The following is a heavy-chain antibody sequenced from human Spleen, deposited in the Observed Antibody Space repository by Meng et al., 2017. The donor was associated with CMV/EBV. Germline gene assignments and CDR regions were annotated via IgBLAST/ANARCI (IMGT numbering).Heavy chain of an antibody. CDR2: IYPSDSDI. CDR1: GYTFTNAG. V-gene: IGHV5-51*01. CDR3: ARRYYYGSGRKYYLDY. D-gene: IGHD3-10*01. Sequence: GYTFTNAGIAWVRQMPGEGLEWMGTIYPSDSDITYSPSFRGQVTFSADKSISTAYLQWNSLQASDTAMYYCARRYYYGSGRKYYLDYWGQGTLVTVSS. J-gene: IGHJ4*02.